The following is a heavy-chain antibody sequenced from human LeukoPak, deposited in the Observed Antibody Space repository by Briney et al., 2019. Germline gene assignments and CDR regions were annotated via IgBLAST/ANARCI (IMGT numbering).Heavy chain of an antibody. D-gene: IGHD3-10*01. J-gene: IGHJ4*02. V-gene: IGHV3-30-3*01. CDR3: ARGYGSGSYKVYFDY. Sequence: GXSXXLSCAASGFTFSSYAXHWVRQAPGXXXEXVAVISYDGSNKYYADSVKGRFTISRDNSKNTLYLQMNSLRAEDTAVYYCARGYGSGSYKVYFDYWGQGTLVTVSS. CDR2: ISYDGSNK. CDR1: GFTFSSYA.